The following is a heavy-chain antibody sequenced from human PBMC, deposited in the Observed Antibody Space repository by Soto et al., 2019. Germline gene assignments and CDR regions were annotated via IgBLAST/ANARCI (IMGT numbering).Heavy chain of an antibody. CDR1: GVSISSGDYY. J-gene: IGHJ4*02. CDR3: ARAQGSGFLVS. D-gene: IGHD3-10*01. Sequence: QVQLQASGPGLVKPSQTLSLTCTVSGVSISSGDYYWSWIRQPPGKGLEWIGYIYYSGSTYYKPSLKSRVTIPVDTSKNQFHLTLSSVTASETAVYYCARAQGSGFLVSWCQGTLVTVSS. V-gene: IGHV4-30-4*01. CDR2: IYYSGST.